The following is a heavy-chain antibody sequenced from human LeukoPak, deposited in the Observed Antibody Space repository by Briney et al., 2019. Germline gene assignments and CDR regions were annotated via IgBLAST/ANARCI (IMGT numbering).Heavy chain of an antibody. D-gene: IGHD3-3*01. CDR3: ARSGLTIFGVVNNWFDP. Sequence: TSVKVSCKASGDTFTSYGISWVRQAPGQGLEWMGWISAYNGNTNYAQKLQGRVTMTTDTSTSTAYMELRSLRSDDTAVYYCARSGLTIFGVVNNWFDPWGQGTLVTVSS. J-gene: IGHJ5*02. CDR2: ISAYNGNT. V-gene: IGHV1-18*01. CDR1: GDTFTSYG.